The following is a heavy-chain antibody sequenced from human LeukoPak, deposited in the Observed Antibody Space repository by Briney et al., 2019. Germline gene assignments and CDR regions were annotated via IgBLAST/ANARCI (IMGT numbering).Heavy chain of an antibody. D-gene: IGHD1-26*01. J-gene: IGHJ4*02. V-gene: IGHV3-43*02. CDR2: ISGDGGST. CDR1: GFTFDDYA. Sequence: GGSLRLSCAASGFTFDDYAMHWVRQAAGKGLEWVSLISGDGGSTYYADSVKGRFTISRDNSKNSLYLQMNSLRTEDTALYYCAKDIREGATTGFDYWGQGTLVTVSS. CDR3: AKDIREGATTGFDY.